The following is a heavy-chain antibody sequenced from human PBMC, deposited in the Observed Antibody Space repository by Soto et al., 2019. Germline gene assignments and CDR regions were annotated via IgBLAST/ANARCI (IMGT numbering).Heavy chain of an antibody. J-gene: IGHJ4*02. CDR3: ARGQEGVVATH. CDR1: GGSLSGYY. CDR2: VKDGGHT. Sequence: QVQLQQWGAGLLKPSETLSLNCAVTGGSLSGYYWSWIRQPPGKGLEWIGEVKDGGHTNYSPSLRGRVPTTSDTANNQVTLRLTSVTPADTGVYYCARGQEGVVATHWDQGSLVTVSS. D-gene: IGHD5-12*01. V-gene: IGHV4-34*01.